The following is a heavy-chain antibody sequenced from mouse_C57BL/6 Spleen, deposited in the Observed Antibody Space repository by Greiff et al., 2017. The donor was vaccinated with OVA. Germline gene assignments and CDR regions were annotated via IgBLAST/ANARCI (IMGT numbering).Heavy chain of an antibody. V-gene: IGHV5-16*01. D-gene: IGHD1-1*02. CDR3: ARERELSAMDY. Sequence: EVMLVESEGGLVQPGSSMKLSCTASGFTFSDYYMAWVRQVPEKGLEWVANINYDGSSTYYLDSLKSRFIISRDNAKNILYLQMSSLKSEDTATYYCARERELSAMDYWGQGTSVTVSS. J-gene: IGHJ4*01. CDR2: INYDGSST. CDR1: GFTFSDYY.